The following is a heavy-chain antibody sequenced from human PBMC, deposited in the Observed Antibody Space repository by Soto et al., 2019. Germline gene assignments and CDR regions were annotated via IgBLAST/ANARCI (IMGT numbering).Heavy chain of an antibody. D-gene: IGHD1-1*01. V-gene: IGHV3-21*01. CDR1: GFTFSSYG. CDR3: SSGWQLKDYYAMDF. Sequence: EVQLVESGGGLVKPGGSLRLSCVGSGFTFSSYGLHWVRQAPGKGLEWVSSISSRSSYIYYADSVRGPFTISRDNAKRSLCLQMNTLRAEDTAMYYCSSGWQLKDYYAMDFWGQGTTVTVSS. J-gene: IGHJ6*02. CDR2: ISSRSSYI.